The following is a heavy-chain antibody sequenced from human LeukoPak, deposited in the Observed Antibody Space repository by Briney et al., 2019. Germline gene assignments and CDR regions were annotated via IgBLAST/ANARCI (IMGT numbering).Heavy chain of an antibody. CDR2: INPNSGGT. CDR1: GYTFTGYY. CDR3: AKGGDWRFPTAATQKFDF. J-gene: IGHJ4*02. V-gene: IGHV1-2*02. Sequence: ASVKVSCKASGYTFTGYYIHWVRQAPGQGLEWMGWINPNSGGTKFEQKFQGRVTMTRDTSINTAYMELSRLRYDDTAVYLCAKGGDWRFPTAATQKFDFWGQGTLVTLSS. D-gene: IGHD2-21*01.